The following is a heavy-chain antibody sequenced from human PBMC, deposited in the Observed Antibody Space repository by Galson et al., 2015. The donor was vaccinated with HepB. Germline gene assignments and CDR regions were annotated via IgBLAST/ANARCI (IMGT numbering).Heavy chain of an antibody. Sequence: SVKVSCKASGYSFTNFGVSWVRQAPGQGLEWMGWIGVYTGDTDYAQNVQGRVTMATDTSTSTAYMELRSLRSDDTAVYYCARSPGILSPQDGMDIWGQGTTVTVSS. D-gene: IGHD1-14*01. V-gene: IGHV1-18*01. CDR1: GYSFTNFG. CDR3: ARSPGILSPQDGMDI. CDR2: IGVYTGDT. J-gene: IGHJ6*02.